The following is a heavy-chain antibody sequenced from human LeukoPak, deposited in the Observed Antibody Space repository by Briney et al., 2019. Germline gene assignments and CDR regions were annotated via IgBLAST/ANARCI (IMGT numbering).Heavy chain of an antibody. J-gene: IGHJ3*02. CDR3: ARDLRLAVSGTSGFDI. CDR1: GYIFTDYY. V-gene: IGHV1-2*02. Sequence: GASVKVSCKASGYIFTDYYMHWVRQAPGQGLEWMGWTNPNSGVTNYAQKFQVRVTMTGDTSISTAYMELSRLRSDDTAVYYCARDLRLAVSGTSGFDIWGQGTVVTVSS. CDR2: TNPNSGVT. D-gene: IGHD6-19*01.